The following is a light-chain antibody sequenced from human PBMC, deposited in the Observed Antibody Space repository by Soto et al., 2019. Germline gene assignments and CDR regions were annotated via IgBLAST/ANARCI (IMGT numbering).Light chain of an antibody. CDR3: SAYKARSTLV. Sequence: QSVLTQPASVSGSAGQSITISCSGTMRDVGAYNLVSWYQQHPGTAPKLIIYEVRNRPSGISSRFSGSRSGNTASLTISGLQSEDEGDYYCSAYKARSTLVFVGGTKVTVL. V-gene: IGLV2-14*01. CDR1: MRDVGAYNL. CDR2: EVR. J-gene: IGLJ3*02.